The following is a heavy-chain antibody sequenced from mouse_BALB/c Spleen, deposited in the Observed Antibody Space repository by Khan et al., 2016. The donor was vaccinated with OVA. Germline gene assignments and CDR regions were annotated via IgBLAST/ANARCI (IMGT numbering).Heavy chain of an antibody. Sequence: EVKLLESGPGLVKPSQSLSLTCTVTGYSITRGYGWNWIRQFPGNKLEWMGYISYSGSTNYNPSLKSRISITRDTSKNQFFLQLNSVTTEDTATYYCARTARIKYWGQGTTLTVSS. CDR1: GYSITRGYG. CDR2: ISYSGST. J-gene: IGHJ2*01. V-gene: IGHV3-2*02. D-gene: IGHD1-2*01. CDR3: ARTARIKY.